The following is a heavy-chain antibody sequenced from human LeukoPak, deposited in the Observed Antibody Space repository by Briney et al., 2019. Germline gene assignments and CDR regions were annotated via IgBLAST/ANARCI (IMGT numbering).Heavy chain of an antibody. CDR1: GYSFTSYW. Sequence: GESPKISCKGSGYSFTSYWIGWVRQMPGKGLEWMGIIYPGDSDTRYSPSFQGQVTISADKSISTAYLQWSSLKASDTAMYYCARRSIVGATGGYFDYWGQGTLVTVSS. V-gene: IGHV5-51*01. CDR3: ARRSIVGATGGYFDY. J-gene: IGHJ4*02. D-gene: IGHD1-26*01. CDR2: IYPGDSDT.